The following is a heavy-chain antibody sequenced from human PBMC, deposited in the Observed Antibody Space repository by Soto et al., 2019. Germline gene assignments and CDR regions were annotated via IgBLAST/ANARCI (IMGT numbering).Heavy chain of an antibody. J-gene: IGHJ4*02. D-gene: IGHD3-3*01. CDR3: ARTVLRFLEWLYIDY. CDR2: IIPIFGTA. Sequence: GASVKVSCKASGGTFSSYAISWVRQAPGQGLEWMGGIIPIFGTANYAQKFQGRVTITADESTSTAYMELSSLRSEDTAVYYCARTVLRFLEWLYIDYWGQGTLVTVSS. CDR1: GGTFSSYA. V-gene: IGHV1-69*13.